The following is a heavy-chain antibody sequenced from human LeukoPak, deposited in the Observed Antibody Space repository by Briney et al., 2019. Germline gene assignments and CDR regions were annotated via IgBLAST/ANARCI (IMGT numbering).Heavy chain of an antibody. J-gene: IGHJ5*02. CDR1: GGSISSYY. V-gene: IGHV4-59*08. CDR3: ARHGGWYGSNWFDP. Sequence: PSETLSLTCTVSGGSISSYYWSWIRQPPGKGLEWIGYIYYSGSTNYNPSLKSRVTISVDTSKNQFSLKLSSVTAADTAVYYCARHGGWYGSNWFDPRGQGTLVTVSS. D-gene: IGHD6-19*01. CDR2: IYYSGST.